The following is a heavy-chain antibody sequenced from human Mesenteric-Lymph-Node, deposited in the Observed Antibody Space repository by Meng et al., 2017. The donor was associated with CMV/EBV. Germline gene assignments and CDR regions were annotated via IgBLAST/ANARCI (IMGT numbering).Heavy chain of an antibody. J-gene: IGHJ4*02. CDR2: INPNSGGT. V-gene: IGHV1-2*02. Sequence: KASRYTFTGYYIHWVRQAPGQGLEWMGWINPNSGGTNYAQKFQGRVTMTRDTSISTVYMELSRLTSDDTAVYYCARTLGFHNYGDYGFWGQGTLITVSS. D-gene: IGHD4-17*01. CDR1: RYTFTGYY. CDR3: ARTLGFHNYGDYGF.